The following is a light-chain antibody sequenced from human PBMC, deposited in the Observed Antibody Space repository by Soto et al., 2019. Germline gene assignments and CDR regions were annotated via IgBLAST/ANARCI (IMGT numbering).Light chain of an antibody. J-gene: IGKJ2*01. Sequence: AIRMTQSPSSFSASTGDRVTITCRASQGVSSYLAWYQQKPGKAPKLLIYAASTLQSGVPSRFSGSGSGTDFTLTVSCLQSEDFATYYCQQYYNYPYTFGQGTELEIK. V-gene: IGKV1-8*01. CDR2: AAS. CDR1: QGVSSY. CDR3: QQYYNYPYT.